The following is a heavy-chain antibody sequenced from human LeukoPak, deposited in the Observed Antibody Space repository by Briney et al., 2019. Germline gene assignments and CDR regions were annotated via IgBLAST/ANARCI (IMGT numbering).Heavy chain of an antibody. V-gene: IGHV4-59*01. CDR2: TYFSGTT. D-gene: IGHD4-17*01. CDR3: AREDPQTTVAEGLDV. J-gene: IGHJ6*02. CDR1: AGSISNYY. Sequence: SETMSLARTVYAGSISNYYWSWLRQPPGKGLEWIGYTYFSGTTNINPSLKSRVTISVDMSKYQFSPKLSSVTAPDTAVYYCAREDPQTTVAEGLDVSGQESTVT.